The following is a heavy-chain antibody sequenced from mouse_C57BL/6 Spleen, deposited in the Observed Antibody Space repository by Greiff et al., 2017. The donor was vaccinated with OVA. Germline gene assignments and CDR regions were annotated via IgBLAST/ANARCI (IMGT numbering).Heavy chain of an antibody. CDR2: ISDGGSYT. J-gene: IGHJ2*01. CDR3: ARDEYYGSPYYFDY. V-gene: IGHV5-4*01. Sequence: EVMLVESGGGLVKPGGSLKLSCAASGFTFSSYAMSWVRQTPEKRLEWVATISDGGSYTYYPDNVKGRFTISRDNAKNNLYLQMSHLKSEDTAMYYCARDEYYGSPYYFDYWGQGTTLTVSS. CDR1: GFTFSSYA. D-gene: IGHD1-1*01.